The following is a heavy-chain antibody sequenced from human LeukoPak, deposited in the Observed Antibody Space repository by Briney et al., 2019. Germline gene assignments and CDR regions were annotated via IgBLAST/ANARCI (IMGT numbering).Heavy chain of an antibody. J-gene: IGHJ4*02. Sequence: ASVKVSCKASGYTFSSYGIAWARQAPGQGLEWMGWISGYNGNTNYAQKLQGRVSMTTDTSTTTAYMELRSLTSDDTALYYCARSSLGTITAGPFDYWGQGTLVTVSS. CDR1: GYTFSSYG. CDR3: ARSSLGTITAGPFDY. CDR2: ISGYNGNT. D-gene: IGHD5-12*01. V-gene: IGHV1-18*01.